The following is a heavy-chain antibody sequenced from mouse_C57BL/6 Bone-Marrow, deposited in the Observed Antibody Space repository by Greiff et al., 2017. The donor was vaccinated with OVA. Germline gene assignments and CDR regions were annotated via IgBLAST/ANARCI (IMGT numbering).Heavy chain of an antibody. CDR3: AMGFITTVVATDYAMDY. V-gene: IGHV14-3*01. CDR1: GFNIKNTY. CDR2: IDPANGNT. Sequence: DVQLVESVAELVRPGASVKLSCTASGFNIKNTYMHWVKQRPEQGLEWIGRIDPANGNTKYAPKFQGKATITADTSSNTAYLQLSSLTSEDTAIYYCAMGFITTVVATDYAMDYWGQGTSVTVSS. J-gene: IGHJ4*01. D-gene: IGHD1-1*01.